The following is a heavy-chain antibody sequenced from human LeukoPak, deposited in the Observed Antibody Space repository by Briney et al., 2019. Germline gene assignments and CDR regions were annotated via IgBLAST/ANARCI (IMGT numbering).Heavy chain of an antibody. CDR3: ARDVSITLIRGVTFDH. D-gene: IGHD3-10*01. CDR2: IYHSGST. J-gene: IGHJ4*02. V-gene: IGHV4-38-2*02. Sequence: SETLSLTCTVSGYSISSGYYWGWIRQPPGKGLEWIGSIYHSGSTYYNPSLKSRVTISVDTSKNQFSLKLSSVTAADTAVYYCARDVSITLIRGVTFDHWGQGILVTASS. CDR1: GYSISSGYY.